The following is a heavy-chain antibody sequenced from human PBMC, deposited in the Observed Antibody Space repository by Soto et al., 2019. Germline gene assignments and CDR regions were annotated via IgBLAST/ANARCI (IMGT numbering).Heavy chain of an antibody. D-gene: IGHD5-12*01. Sequence: QVQLVQSGAEVKKPGASVKVSCKASGYTFTDYYIHWVRQAPGQGLEWMGWVNPNSGGTKYAHKFQGRVTITRDTSIITAYMELRSLRSDDTAVYYCALRPSYGMDVWGQGTTVTVSS. CDR1: GYTFTDYY. CDR2: VNPNSGGT. J-gene: IGHJ6*02. V-gene: IGHV1-2*02. CDR3: ALRPSYGMDV.